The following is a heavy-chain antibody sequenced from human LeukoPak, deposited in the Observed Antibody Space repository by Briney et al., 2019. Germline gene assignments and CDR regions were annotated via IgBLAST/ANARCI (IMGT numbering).Heavy chain of an antibody. V-gene: IGHV3-30-3*01. CDR3: ARGPRITMVRGASWFDP. D-gene: IGHD3-10*01. CDR1: GFTFSSYA. Sequence: PGGSLRLSCAASGFTFSSYAMHWVRQAPGKRLEWVAVISYDGSNKYYADSVKGRFTISRDNSKNTLYLQMNSLRAEDTAVYYCARGPRITMVRGASWFDPWGQGTLVTVSS. J-gene: IGHJ5*02. CDR2: ISYDGSNK.